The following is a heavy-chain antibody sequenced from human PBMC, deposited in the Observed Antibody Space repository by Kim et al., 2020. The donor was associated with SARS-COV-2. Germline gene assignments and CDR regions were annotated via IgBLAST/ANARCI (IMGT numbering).Heavy chain of an antibody. Sequence: ASVKVSCKASGYTFTSYAMHWVRQAPGQRLEWMGWINAGNGNAKYSQKFQGRVTITRDTSASTAYMELSSLRSEDTAVYYCARESITMIVVVTIHYGMDVWGQGTTVTVSS. D-gene: IGHD3-22*01. J-gene: IGHJ6*02. V-gene: IGHV1-3*01. CDR2: INAGNGNA. CDR1: GYTFTSYA. CDR3: ARESITMIVVVTIHYGMDV.